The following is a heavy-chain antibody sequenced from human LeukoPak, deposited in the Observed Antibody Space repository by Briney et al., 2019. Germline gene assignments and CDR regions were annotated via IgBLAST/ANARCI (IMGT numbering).Heavy chain of an antibody. J-gene: IGHJ5*01. CDR3: ARDPPRDDSGTNDRDS. V-gene: IGHV3-30*03. CDR2: ISYDRSNK. Sequence: GGSLRLSCAASGFTFSSYGMHWVRQAPGKGLEWVAVISYDRSNKYYADSVKGRFTISRDNSKNTLYLQMNSLRAEDTAVYYCARDPPRDDSGTNDRDSWGQGTLATVSS. D-gene: IGHD3-10*01. CDR1: GFTFSSYG.